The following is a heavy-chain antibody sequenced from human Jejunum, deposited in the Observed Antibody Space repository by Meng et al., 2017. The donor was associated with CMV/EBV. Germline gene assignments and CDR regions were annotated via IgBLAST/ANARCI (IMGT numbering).Heavy chain of an antibody. J-gene: IGHJ5*02. Sequence: LTCTVAGGSISGYYWSWIRQPPGKGLEWVGYIYYTGGTNYNPSLESRASIALDRSKSQISLKLTSVTAADTAVYYCARVRGGFDPWGQGTLVTVSS. CDR1: GGSISGYY. CDR3: ARVRGGFDP. CDR2: IYYTGGT. V-gene: IGHV4-59*01.